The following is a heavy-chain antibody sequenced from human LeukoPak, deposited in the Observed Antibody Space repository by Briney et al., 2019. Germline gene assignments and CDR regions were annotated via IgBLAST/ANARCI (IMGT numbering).Heavy chain of an antibody. CDR3: ARSIAAAGYYFDY. J-gene: IGHJ4*02. CDR2: IYHSGST. Sequence: SQTLSLTCAVSGGSISSGGYSCSWIRQPPGKGLEWIGYIYHSGSTYYNPSLKSRVTISVDRSKNQFSLKLSSVTAADTAVYYCARSIAAAGYYFDYWGQGTLVTVSS. D-gene: IGHD6-13*01. CDR1: GGSISSGGYS. V-gene: IGHV4-30-2*01.